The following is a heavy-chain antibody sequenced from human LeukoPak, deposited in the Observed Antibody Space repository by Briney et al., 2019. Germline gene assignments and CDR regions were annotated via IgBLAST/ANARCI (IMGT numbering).Heavy chain of an antibody. V-gene: IGHV3-48*01. Sequence: GGSLRLSCAAPGFTFSSYSMNWVRQAPGKGLEWVSYISSSGSTIYYADSVKGRFTISGDNSKNTLYLQMNSLRAEDTAVYYCAKYGDILTGYPYYFDYWGQGTLVTVSS. J-gene: IGHJ4*02. D-gene: IGHD3-9*01. CDR1: GFTFSSYS. CDR3: AKYGDILTGYPYYFDY. CDR2: ISSSGSTI.